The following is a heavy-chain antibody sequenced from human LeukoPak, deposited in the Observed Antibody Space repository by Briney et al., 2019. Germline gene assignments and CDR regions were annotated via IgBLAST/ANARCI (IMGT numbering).Heavy chain of an antibody. D-gene: IGHD1-26*01. Sequence: PSETLSLTCAVSGGSITNSSNYRGWIRQPPGKGLEWIGSISYSGITSYNPSLRSRVTISVDTSKNQFSLKVTSVTAADTAVYYCARQGAGGRAFDIWGQGTMVAVSS. CDR2: ISYSGIT. J-gene: IGHJ3*02. CDR1: GGSITNSSNY. CDR3: ARQGAGGRAFDI. V-gene: IGHV4-39*01.